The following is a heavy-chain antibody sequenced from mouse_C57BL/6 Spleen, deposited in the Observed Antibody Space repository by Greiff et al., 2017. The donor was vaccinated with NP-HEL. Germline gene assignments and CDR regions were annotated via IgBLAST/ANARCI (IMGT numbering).Heavy chain of an antibody. V-gene: IGHV10-3*01. CDR1: GFTFNTYA. J-gene: IGHJ4*01. CDR3: VRDYYDYDGHYYAMDY. CDR2: IRSKSSNYAT. D-gene: IGHD2-4*01. Sequence: EVQLVESGGGLVQPKGSLKLSCAASGFTFNTYAMHWVRQAPGKGLEWVARIRSKSSNYATYYTDSVKDRFTISRDDSQSMLCLQMNNLKTEDTAMYYCVRDYYDYDGHYYAMDYWGQGTSVTVSS.